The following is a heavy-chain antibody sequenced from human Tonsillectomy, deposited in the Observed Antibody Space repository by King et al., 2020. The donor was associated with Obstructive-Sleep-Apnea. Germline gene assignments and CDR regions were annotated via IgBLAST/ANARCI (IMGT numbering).Heavy chain of an antibody. J-gene: IGHJ4*02. CDR1: GGSISSGGYY. V-gene: IGHV4-39*07. CDR2: SYYSGST. CDR3: TRDTYYYDNGPDY. Sequence: QLQESGPGLVKPSETLSLTCTVSGGSISSGGYYWGWIRQPPGKGLEWIGSSYYSGSTYYNPSLKSRVTMSVDTSKNQFSLKLSSVTAADTAVYYCTRDTYYYDNGPDYWGQGTLVTVSS. D-gene: IGHD3-22*01.